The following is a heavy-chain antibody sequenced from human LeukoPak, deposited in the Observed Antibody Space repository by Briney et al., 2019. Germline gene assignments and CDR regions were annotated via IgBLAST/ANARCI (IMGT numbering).Heavy chain of an antibody. CDR1: GFTFSSYA. V-gene: IGHV3-23*01. D-gene: IGHD6-19*01. Sequence: GGSLRLSCVASGFTFSSYAMSWVRLAPGKGLEWVAGISGNGGNKYYADSMKGRFTISRDNPKNTLLLQMSSLTAGDTAVYYCAKEGGMAVAGTIPFDSWGQGTLVTVSS. CDR2: ISGNGGNK. CDR3: AKEGGMAVAGTIPFDS. J-gene: IGHJ4*02.